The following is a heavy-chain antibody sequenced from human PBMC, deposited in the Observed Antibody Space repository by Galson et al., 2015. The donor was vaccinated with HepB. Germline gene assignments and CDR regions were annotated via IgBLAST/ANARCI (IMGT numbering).Heavy chain of an antibody. Sequence: SVKVSCKASGYTFTSYGITWVRQAPGQGLEWVGWISAYSKNTHYEQRLQGRVTMTTDASTSTAYMELRSLRSDDTAMYYCAREGGGLRYFDWLSLAALDIWGQGTVVTVSS. J-gene: IGHJ3*02. CDR2: ISAYSKNT. D-gene: IGHD3-9*01. V-gene: IGHV1-18*04. CDR3: AREGGGLRYFDWLSLAALDI. CDR1: GYTFTSYG.